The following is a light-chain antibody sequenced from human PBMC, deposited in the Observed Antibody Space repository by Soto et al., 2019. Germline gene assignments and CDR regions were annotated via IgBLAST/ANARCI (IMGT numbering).Light chain of an antibody. J-gene: IGLJ3*02. CDR2: KND. V-gene: IGLV1-47*01. Sequence: QSVVSQPPSASGTPGQRVTISCSGSSSNIGRNYVYWYQQFPGTAPKLLIFKNDQRPSGVPDRFSGSKSCTSASLAISGLRSEDEADYYCATWDASLSGWVFGGGTKLTVL. CDR1: SSNIGRNY. CDR3: ATWDASLSGWV.